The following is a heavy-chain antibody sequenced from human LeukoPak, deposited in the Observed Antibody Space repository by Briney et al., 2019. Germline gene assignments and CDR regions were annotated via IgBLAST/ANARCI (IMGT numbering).Heavy chain of an antibody. Sequence: ASVKVSCKASGYTFTSYGISWVRQAPGQGLEWRGWINFYNGNIDYAQKLQGRVTMTTDTSTSTAYMELRSLRSDDAAVYHCARVGDILTGYPYYFDYWGQGTLVTVSS. CDR1: GYTFTSYG. V-gene: IGHV1-18*01. J-gene: IGHJ4*02. CDR3: ARVGDILTGYPYYFDY. D-gene: IGHD3-9*01. CDR2: INFYNGNI.